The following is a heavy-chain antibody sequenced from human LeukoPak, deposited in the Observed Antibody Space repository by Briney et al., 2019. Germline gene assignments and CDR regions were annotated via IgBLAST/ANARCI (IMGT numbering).Heavy chain of an antibody. D-gene: IGHD3-22*01. CDR1: GYCFTGYW. J-gene: IGHJ3*02. V-gene: IGHV5-51*01. Sequence: PGESLKISCKGSGYCFTGYWIGWVRQMPGKGLEWLGIIYPGDSDTRYNPSFQGQVTISADKSISTAYLQWSSLKASDTAMYYCARRPSGYYDSSGYSGGDGAFDIWGQGTMVTVSS. CDR3: ARRPSGYYDSSGYSGGDGAFDI. CDR2: IYPGDSDT.